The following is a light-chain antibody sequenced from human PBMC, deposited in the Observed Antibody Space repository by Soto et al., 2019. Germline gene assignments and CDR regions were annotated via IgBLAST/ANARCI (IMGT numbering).Light chain of an antibody. Sequence: QPVLTQSSSASASLGSSVKLTCTLNSGHSSHIIGWHQQQPGKAPRYLMKLEGSGNYNKGSGVPDRFSGSSSGADRYLTISNLQSEDEADYYCETWDSNIGVFGEGTQLTVL. CDR2: LEGSGNY. CDR3: ETWDSNIGV. V-gene: IGLV4-60*03. CDR1: SGHSSHI. J-gene: IGLJ7*01.